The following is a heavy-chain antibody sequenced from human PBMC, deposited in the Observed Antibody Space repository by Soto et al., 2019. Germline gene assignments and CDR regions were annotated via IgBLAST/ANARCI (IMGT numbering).Heavy chain of an antibody. CDR1: GFSLSTSGVG. CDR2: LYWNDDK. J-gene: IGHJ4*02. V-gene: IGHV2-5*01. D-gene: IGHD3-9*01. CDR3: AHSARPTDYDILTGYYFDY. Sequence: SGPTLVKPTQTLTLTCTFSGFSLSTSGVGVGWIRQPPGKALEWLALLYWNDDKRYSPSLKSRLTITQDTSKNQGVLTMTNMDPVDTATYYCAHSARPTDYDILTGYYFDYWGQGTLVTVSS.